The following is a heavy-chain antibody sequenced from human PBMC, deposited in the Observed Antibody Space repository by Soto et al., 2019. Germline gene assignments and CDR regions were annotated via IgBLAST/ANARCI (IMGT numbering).Heavy chain of an antibody. J-gene: IGHJ6*02. CDR1: GFTFSGSA. CDR3: TRQGPHETTVTTGAYYYYGMDV. D-gene: IGHD4-17*01. CDR2: IRSKANSYAT. V-gene: IGHV3-73*01. Sequence: QPGGSLRLSCAASGFTFSGSAMHWIRQASGKGLEWVGRIRSKANSYATAYAASVKGRFTISRDDSKNTAYLQMNSLKTEDTAVYYCTRQGPHETTVTTGAYYYYGMDVWGQGTTVTVSS.